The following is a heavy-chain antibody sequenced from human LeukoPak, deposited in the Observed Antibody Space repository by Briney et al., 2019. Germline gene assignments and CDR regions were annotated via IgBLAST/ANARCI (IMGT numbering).Heavy chain of an antibody. V-gene: IGHV4-34*01. D-gene: IGHD2-2*01. CDR2: INHSGSA. J-gene: IGHJ4*02. Sequence: SETLSLTCAVYGGTFSGYYWSWIRQPPGKGLEWIGEINHSGSANYNLSLKSRVTISVDTSKNQFSLKLSSVTAADTAVYYCARGNCSSTSCEYYFDYWGQGTLVTVSS. CDR3: ARGNCSSTSCEYYFDY. CDR1: GGTFSGYY.